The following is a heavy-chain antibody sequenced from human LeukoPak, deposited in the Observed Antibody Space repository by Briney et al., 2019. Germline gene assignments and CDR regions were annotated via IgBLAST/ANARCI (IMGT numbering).Heavy chain of an antibody. V-gene: IGHV4-61*01. CDR2: IYYSGST. Sequence: SETLSLTCIVSGGSISSTNYYWGWIRQPPGKGLEWIGYIYYSGSTNYNPSLKSRVTISVDTSKNQFSLKLSSVTAADTAVYYCARDGTGDYDFDYWGQGTLVTVSS. CDR1: GGSISSTNYY. CDR3: ARDGTGDYDFDY. J-gene: IGHJ4*02. D-gene: IGHD3-3*01.